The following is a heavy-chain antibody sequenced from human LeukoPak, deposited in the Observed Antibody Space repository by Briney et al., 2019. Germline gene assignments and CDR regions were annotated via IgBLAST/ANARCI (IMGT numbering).Heavy chain of an antibody. D-gene: IGHD3-16*01. CDR3: ARLRLGEFPFDY. J-gene: IGHJ4*02. CDR1: GFTVGVTFSRFG. V-gene: IGHV3-30*02. CDR2: IRYDGSDA. Sequence: GGSLRLSCAASGFTVGVTFSRFGMHWVRQAPGKGLEWVAFIRYDGSDAYYGDSVKGRFTISRDNSKNTLYLQMNSLRAEDTAVYYCARLRLGEFPFDYWGQGTLVTVSS.